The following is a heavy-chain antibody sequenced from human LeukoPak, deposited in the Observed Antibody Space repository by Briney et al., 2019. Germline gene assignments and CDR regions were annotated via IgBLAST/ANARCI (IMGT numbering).Heavy chain of an antibody. CDR2: INHSGST. V-gene: IGHV4-34*01. CDR1: GGSFSGYY. CDR3: ARGPRDF. J-gene: IGHJ4*02. Sequence: PSETLSLTCAVYGGSFSGYYWSWIRQPPGKGLEWIGEINHSGSTNHNPSLKSRVTISVDTSKNQFSLKLSSVTAADTAVYYCARGPRDFWGQGTLVTVSS.